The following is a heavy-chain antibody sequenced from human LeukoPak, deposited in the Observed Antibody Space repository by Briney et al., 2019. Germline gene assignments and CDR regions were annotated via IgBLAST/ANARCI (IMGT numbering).Heavy chain of an antibody. CDR2: ISSSSSYI. V-gene: IGHV3-21*01. CDR1: GFTFSSYR. J-gene: IGHJ3*02. CDR3: ARDPVDIVATEIMGYAFDI. Sequence: TPGGSLRLSCAASGFTFSSYRMNWVRQAPGKGLERVSSISSSSSYIYYADSVKGRFTISRDNAKNSLYLQMNSMRAEDTAVYYCARDPVDIVATEIMGYAFDIWGQGTMVTVSS. D-gene: IGHD5-12*01.